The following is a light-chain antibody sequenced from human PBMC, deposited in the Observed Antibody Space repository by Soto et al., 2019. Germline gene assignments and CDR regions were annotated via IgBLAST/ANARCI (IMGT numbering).Light chain of an antibody. Sequence: QSALTQPASVSGSPGQSITISCTGTSSDVGGYNYVSWYQQHPSKAPKLMIYDVSNRPSGVSNRFSGSKSGYTAALTISGLHAEDDADYYCSSYTSRTSLYVFGTGTKLTVL. CDR1: SSDVGGYNY. V-gene: IGLV2-14*01. CDR2: DVS. J-gene: IGLJ1*01. CDR3: SSYTSRTSLYV.